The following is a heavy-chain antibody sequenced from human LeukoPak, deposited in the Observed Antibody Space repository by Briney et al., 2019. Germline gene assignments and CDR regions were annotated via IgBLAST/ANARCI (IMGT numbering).Heavy chain of an antibody. J-gene: IGHJ5*02. V-gene: IGHV4-39*01. CDR2: VYYSGST. CDR1: GGSITNTDYY. D-gene: IGHD3-3*01. CDR3: ARHVTGDPGYRYDVWRGWFDP. Sequence: SETLSLTCTISGGSITNTDYYWAWIRQPPGKGLEWIGSVYYSGSTCYNPSLKSRLAISADTSKNQFSLRMTSLTAADTAQYYCARHVTGDPGYRYDVWRGWFDPWGRGTLVIVSS.